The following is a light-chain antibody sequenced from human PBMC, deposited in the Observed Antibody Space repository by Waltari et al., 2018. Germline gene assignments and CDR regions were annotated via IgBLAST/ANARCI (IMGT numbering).Light chain of an antibody. CDR1: QTITDN. CDR2: GAS. Sequence: EIVMTQSPATLSVSPGERATLSCRASQTITDNLAWYQQKTGQAPRLLIYGASSRATGVPARFSGSGSGTDFTLTISSLQSDDFAIYYCQQYNTWPPLTFGGGTKVEIK. CDR3: QQYNTWPPLT. V-gene: IGKV3-15*01. J-gene: IGKJ4*01.